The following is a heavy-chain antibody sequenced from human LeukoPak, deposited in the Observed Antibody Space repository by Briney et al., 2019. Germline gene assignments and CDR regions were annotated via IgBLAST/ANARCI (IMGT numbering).Heavy chain of an antibody. V-gene: IGHV3-30*03. CDR2: ISYDGSTK. CDR1: GFSFNSYS. CDR3: ARDPAFGALDI. J-gene: IGHJ3*02. Sequence: PGGSLRLSCAASGFSFNSYSMNWVRQAPGKGLEWVAVISYDGSTKYYADSVKGRFTISRDNSKSTLYLQMNSLRAEDTAVYYCARDPAFGALDIWGQGTMVTASS. D-gene: IGHD3-16*01.